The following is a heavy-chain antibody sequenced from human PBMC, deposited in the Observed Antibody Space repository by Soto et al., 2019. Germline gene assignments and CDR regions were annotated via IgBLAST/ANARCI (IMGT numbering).Heavy chain of an antibody. CDR1: GGSISSYY. J-gene: IGHJ5*02. CDR3: AGSMATVVPASPRAYNWFDP. Sequence: PSETLSLTCTVSGGSISSYYWSWIRQPPGKGLEWIGYIYYSGSTNYNPSLKSRVTISVDTSKNQFSLKLSSVTAADTAVYYCAGSMATVVPASPRAYNWFDPWGQGTLVTVSS. V-gene: IGHV4-59*01. D-gene: IGHD2-2*01. CDR2: IYYSGST.